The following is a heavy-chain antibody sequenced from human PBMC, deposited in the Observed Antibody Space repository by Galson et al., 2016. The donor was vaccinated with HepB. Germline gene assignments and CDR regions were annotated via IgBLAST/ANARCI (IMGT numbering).Heavy chain of an antibody. V-gene: IGHV6-1*01. Sequence: CAISGDSVSSNSVAWNWIRQSPSRGLEWLGMTYYRSKWYNDYAVSVKSRITINPDTTKNQFSLQLNSVTPEDTAVYYCARTWHSSFDYWGQGTLVTVSS. CDR3: ARTWHSSFDY. J-gene: IGHJ4*02. CDR1: GDSVSSNSVA. D-gene: IGHD6-13*01. CDR2: TYYRSKWYN.